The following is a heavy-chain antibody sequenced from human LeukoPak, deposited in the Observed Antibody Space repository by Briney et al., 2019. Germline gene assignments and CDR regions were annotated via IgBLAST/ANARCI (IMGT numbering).Heavy chain of an antibody. V-gene: IGHV4-39*07. J-gene: IGHJ5*02. CDR1: GGSISRSSYY. Sequence: PSGTLSLTCAVSGGSISRSSYYWGWIRQPPGKGLEWIGSIYYSRSTYYNPSLKSRVTISVDTSKNQFSLKLSSVTAADTAVYYCARDVSGSGKRDWFDPWGQGTLVTVSS. CDR3: ARDVSGSGKRDWFDP. D-gene: IGHD3-10*01. CDR2: IYYSRST.